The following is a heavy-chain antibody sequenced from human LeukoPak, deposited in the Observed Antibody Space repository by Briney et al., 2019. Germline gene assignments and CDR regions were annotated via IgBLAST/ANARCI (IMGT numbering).Heavy chain of an antibody. V-gene: IGHV3-30-3*01. D-gene: IGHD3-10*01. CDR2: ISYDGSNK. CDR1: GFTFSSYA. Sequence: GRSLRLSCAASGFTFSSYAMHWVRQAPGKGLEWVAVISYDGSNKYYANSVKGRFTISRDNSKNTLYLQMNSLRAEDTAVYYCAREAIWFGEPDSYYFDYWGQGTLVTVSS. CDR3: AREAIWFGEPDSYYFDY. J-gene: IGHJ4*02.